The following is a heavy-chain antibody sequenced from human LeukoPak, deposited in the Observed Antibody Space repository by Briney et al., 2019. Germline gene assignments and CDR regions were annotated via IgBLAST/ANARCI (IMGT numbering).Heavy chain of an antibody. D-gene: IGHD3-22*01. CDR2: INPNSGGT. J-gene: IGHJ4*02. CDR3: ARDPSGRVDISGDPYYYFDY. Sequence: ASVKVSCKPSGYTFTGYYMHWVRQAPGQGLEWMGRINPNSGGTNYAQKFQGRVTMTRDTAISTAYMEVSRLTSDDTAVYYCARDPSGRVDISGDPYYYFDYWGQGSLVTVSS. V-gene: IGHV1-2*06. CDR1: GYTFTGYY.